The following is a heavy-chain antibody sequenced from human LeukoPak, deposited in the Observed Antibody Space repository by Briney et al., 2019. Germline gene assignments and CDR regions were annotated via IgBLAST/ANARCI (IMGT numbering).Heavy chain of an antibody. Sequence: SETLSLTCAVYGGSFSGYYWSWIRQPPGKGLEWIGEINHSGSTNYNPSLKSRVTISVDTSKNQFSLKLSSVTAADTAVYYCARYSSGFDAFDIWGQGTMVTVSS. J-gene: IGHJ3*02. D-gene: IGHD6-19*01. CDR2: INHSGST. V-gene: IGHV4-34*01. CDR1: GGSFSGYY. CDR3: ARYSSGFDAFDI.